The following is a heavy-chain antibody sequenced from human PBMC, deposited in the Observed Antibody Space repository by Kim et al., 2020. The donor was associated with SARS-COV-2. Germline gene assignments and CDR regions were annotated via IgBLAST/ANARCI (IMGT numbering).Heavy chain of an antibody. Sequence: ASVKVSCKASGYTFTSYDINWVRQATGQGLEWMGWMNPNSGNTGYAQKFQGRVTMTRNTSISTAYMELSSLRSEDTAVYYCARGLSSRWYYYYYGMDVWGQGTTVTVSS. CDR1: GYTFTSYD. CDR2: MNPNSGNT. V-gene: IGHV1-8*01. CDR3: ARGLSSRWYYYYYGMDV. D-gene: IGHD6-13*01. J-gene: IGHJ6*02.